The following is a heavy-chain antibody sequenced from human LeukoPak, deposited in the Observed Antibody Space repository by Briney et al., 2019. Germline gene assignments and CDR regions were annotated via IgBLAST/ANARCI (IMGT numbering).Heavy chain of an antibody. D-gene: IGHD4-17*01. J-gene: IGHJ3*02. CDR3: ARDLRLVTTNAFDI. Sequence: GGSLRLSCAASGFTFSRYWMTWVRQAPGKGLEWVANIKQDGTEKYYVDSVKGRFTISRDNAKNSLYLQMNSLRAEDTAVYYCARDLRLVTTNAFDIWGQGTMVTVSS. V-gene: IGHV3-7*05. CDR2: IKQDGTEK. CDR1: GFTFSRYW.